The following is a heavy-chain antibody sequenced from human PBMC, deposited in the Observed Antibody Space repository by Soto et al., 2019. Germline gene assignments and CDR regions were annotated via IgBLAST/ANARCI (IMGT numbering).Heavy chain of an antibody. CDR2: ISYDGSNK. CDR3: ARPDYGSGSYPDY. Sequence: QVQLVESGGGVVQPGRSLRLSCAASGFTFSSYAMQWVHQAPGKGLEWVAVISYDGSNKYYADSVKGRFTISRDNSKNTLYLQMNRLRAEDTAVYYCARPDYGSGSYPDYWGQGTLVTVSS. CDR1: GFTFSSYA. D-gene: IGHD3-10*01. V-gene: IGHV3-30-3*01. J-gene: IGHJ4*02.